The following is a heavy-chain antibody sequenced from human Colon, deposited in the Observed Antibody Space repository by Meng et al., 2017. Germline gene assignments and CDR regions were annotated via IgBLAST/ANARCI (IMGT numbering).Heavy chain of an antibody. V-gene: IGHV4-39*01. D-gene: IGHD3-10*01. CDR2: NYRSRSP. Sequence: QRPLEDRGAELVKPPDTLSLTCTVPGGSISSKCYSWSWVCPPPGKGMEGLRTNYRSRSPTANPSLQSRVTMLVDTSKNQFSLMLTSVTATDTAVYYCARRRGGSGRDCWCQGTLVTVSS. CDR1: GGSISSKCYS. CDR3: ARRRGGSGRDC. J-gene: IGHJ4*02.